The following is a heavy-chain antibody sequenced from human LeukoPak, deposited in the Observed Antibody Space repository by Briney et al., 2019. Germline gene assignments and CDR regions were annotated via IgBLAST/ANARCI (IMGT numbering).Heavy chain of an antibody. CDR1: GGSISSYY. Sequence: SETLSLTCTVSGGSISSYYWSWIRQPPGKGLGWIGYIYYSGSTNYNPSLKSRVTISVDTSKNQFSLKLSSVTAADTAVYYCARAGGDSSGYYHYYYYYGMDVWGQGTTVTVSS. D-gene: IGHD3-22*01. CDR2: IYYSGST. V-gene: IGHV4-59*01. J-gene: IGHJ6*02. CDR3: ARAGGDSSGYYHYYYYYGMDV.